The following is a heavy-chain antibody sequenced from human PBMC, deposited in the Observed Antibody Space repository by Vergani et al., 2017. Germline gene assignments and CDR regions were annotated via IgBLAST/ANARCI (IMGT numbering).Heavy chain of an antibody. CDR1: EYSFANYW. J-gene: IGHJ4*02. Sequence: EVELVQSGPEMRKPGASLKISCKGSEYSFANYWIGWVRQMPGKGLEWMGIIYPADSDTRYIPSFQGQVTISADNSISTAFLQWDSLKASDTALYYCARHTTYTDSWGQGTLVTGSS. CDR2: IYPADSDT. D-gene: IGHD1-1*01. V-gene: IGHV5-51*01. CDR3: ARHTTYTDS.